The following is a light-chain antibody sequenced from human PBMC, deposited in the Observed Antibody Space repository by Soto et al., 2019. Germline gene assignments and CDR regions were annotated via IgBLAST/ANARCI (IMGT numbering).Light chain of an antibody. CDR2: DVF. Sequence: AIQVTQSPSSLSASVGDTVTITCRASQGSSSAFAWYQQKPGKVPTLLIYDVFNLQRGVPSRFSGSGSGTDFTLTISRLQPEDFATYYCQQLETYPLTFGQGTRLEVK. CDR1: QGSSSA. V-gene: IGKV1-13*02. CDR3: QQLETYPLT. J-gene: IGKJ5*01.